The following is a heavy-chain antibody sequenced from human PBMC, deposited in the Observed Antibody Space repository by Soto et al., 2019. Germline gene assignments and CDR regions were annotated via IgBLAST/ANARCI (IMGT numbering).Heavy chain of an antibody. D-gene: IGHD3-16*02. CDR2: FNAGNGNT. Sequence: QVQLVQSGAEVKKPGASVKVSCKASGYTFTSYAMHWVRQAPGQRLEWMGWFNAGNGNTKYSQKFQGRVTITRDTSASTAYMELSSLRSEDTAVYYCARETVITFGGVIVSNYFDYWGQGTLVTVSS. CDR1: GYTFTSYA. CDR3: ARETVITFGGVIVSNYFDY. V-gene: IGHV1-3*01. J-gene: IGHJ4*02.